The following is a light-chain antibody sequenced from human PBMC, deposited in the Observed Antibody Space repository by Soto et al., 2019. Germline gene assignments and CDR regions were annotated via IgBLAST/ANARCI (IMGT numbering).Light chain of an antibody. CDR1: SSDVGGYNY. CDR3: SSYTISSTYV. CDR2: DVN. J-gene: IGLJ1*01. Sequence: QSALTQPASVSGSPGQSITISCTGTSSDVGGYNYVSWYQQHPGKAPKLMIYDVNNRPSGVSNRFSGSKSGNTASLTISGLHAEDEADYYCSSYTISSTYVFGTGTKLTVL. V-gene: IGLV2-14*03.